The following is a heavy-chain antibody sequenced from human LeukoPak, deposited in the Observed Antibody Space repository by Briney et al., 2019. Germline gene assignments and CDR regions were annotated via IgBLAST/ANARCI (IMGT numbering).Heavy chain of an antibody. J-gene: IGHJ4*02. CDR3: ARVGAVAGQGKLFDY. CDR2: IYHSGST. CDR1: GYSISSGYY. V-gene: IGHV4-38-2*02. Sequence: PSETLSLTCTVSGYSISSGYYWGWIRQPPGKGLEWIASIYHSGSTYYNPSLKSRVTISVDTSKNQFSLKLSSVTAADTAVYYCARVGAVAGQGKLFDYWGQGTLVTVSS. D-gene: IGHD6-19*01.